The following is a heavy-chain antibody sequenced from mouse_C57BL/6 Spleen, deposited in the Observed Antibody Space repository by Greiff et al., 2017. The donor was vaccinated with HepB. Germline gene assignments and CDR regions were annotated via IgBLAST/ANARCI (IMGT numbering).Heavy chain of an antibody. CDR3: ARWYCGSRFYFDY. D-gene: IGHD1-1*01. V-gene: IGHV1-52*01. J-gene: IGHJ2*01. Sequence: QVQLQQPGAELVRPGSSVKLSCKASGYTFTSYWMQWVKQRPIQGLEWIGNIDPSDSETHYNQKFKDKATLTVDKSSSTAYMQLSSLTSEDSAVYYCARWYCGSRFYFDYWGQGTTLTVSS. CDR2: IDPSDSET. CDR1: GYTFTSYW.